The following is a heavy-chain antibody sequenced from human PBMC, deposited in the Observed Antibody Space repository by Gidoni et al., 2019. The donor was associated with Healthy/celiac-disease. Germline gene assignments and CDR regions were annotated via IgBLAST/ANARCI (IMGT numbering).Heavy chain of an antibody. CDR3: ARDLYTDILTGPSPFDYGMDV. Sequence: QVQLVQSGAEVKKPGASVKVSCKASGYTFTSYYMHWVRQAPGQGLEWMGIINPSGGSTSYAQKFQGRVTMTRDTSTSTVYMELSSLRSEDTAVYYCARDLYTDILTGPSPFDYGMDVWGQGTTVTVSS. CDR2: INPSGGST. CDR1: GYTFTSYY. J-gene: IGHJ6*02. V-gene: IGHV1-46*01. D-gene: IGHD3-9*01.